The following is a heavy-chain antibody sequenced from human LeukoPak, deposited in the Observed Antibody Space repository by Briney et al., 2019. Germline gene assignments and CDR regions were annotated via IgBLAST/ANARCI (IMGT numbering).Heavy chain of an antibody. CDR1: GGSISSYY. D-gene: IGHD6-13*01. CDR3: ARALEGSSWDSYYYMDV. J-gene: IGHJ6*03. Sequence: PSETLSLTCTVSGGSISSYYWSWIRQPPGKGLEWIGYIYYSGSTNYNPSLKSRVTISVDTSKNQFSLKLSSVTAADTAVYYCARALEGSSWDSYYYMDVWGKGTTVTVSS. V-gene: IGHV4-59*01. CDR2: IYYSGST.